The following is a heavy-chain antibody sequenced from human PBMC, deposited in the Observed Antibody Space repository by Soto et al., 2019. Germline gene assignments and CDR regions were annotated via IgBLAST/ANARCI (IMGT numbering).Heavy chain of an antibody. CDR1: GDSVSSNSAA. J-gene: IGHJ4*02. Sequence: PSQTLSLTCAISGDSVSSNSAAWNWIRQSPSRGLKWLGRTYYRSKWYNDYAVSVKSRITINQDTSKNQFSLQLNSVTPEDTAVYYCARMTYYDFWSGPYYFDYWGQGTLVTVSS. V-gene: IGHV6-1*01. D-gene: IGHD3-3*01. CDR2: TYYRSKWYN. CDR3: ARMTYYDFWSGPYYFDY.